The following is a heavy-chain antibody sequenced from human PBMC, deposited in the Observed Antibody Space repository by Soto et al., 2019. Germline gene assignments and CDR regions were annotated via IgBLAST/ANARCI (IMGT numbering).Heavy chain of an antibody. CDR1: GFTFSNYA. D-gene: IGHD1-1*01. CDR2: ISGSGDST. Sequence: EVHLLESGGGLVQPGGSLRLSCAASGFTFSNYAMTWVRQAPGKGLEWVSTISGSGDSTYYADYVKGRFTISRDNSKNTVYLQMNSLRPEDTAVQYCAKGEDVEPLCKWFYPSGQGTLVTVSS. CDR3: AKGEDVEPLCKWFYP. V-gene: IGHV3-23*01. J-gene: IGHJ5*02.